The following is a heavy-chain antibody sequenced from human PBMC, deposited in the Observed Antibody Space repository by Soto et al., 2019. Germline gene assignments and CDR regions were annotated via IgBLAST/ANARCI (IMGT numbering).Heavy chain of an antibody. D-gene: IGHD6-19*01. V-gene: IGHV4-34*01. Sequence: SQTLSLTWGVDGGSFSGHCWSWIRQPPGKGLEWIGEINHSGSTNYNPSLKSRVATSVDTSKNQFSLKLRSVTAADTAVYYCARRRLAVADWFDPWGQGTLVPVSS. J-gene: IGHJ5*02. CDR1: GGSFSGHC. CDR2: INHSGST. CDR3: ARRRLAVADWFDP.